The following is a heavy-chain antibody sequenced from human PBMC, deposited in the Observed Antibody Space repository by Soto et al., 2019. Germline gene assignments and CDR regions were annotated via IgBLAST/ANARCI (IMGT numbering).Heavy chain of an antibody. CDR3: SRGLHYYHSMI. Sequence: QVQLQESGPGLVKPSETLSLICTVSGDPVSGGGYYWTWIRQPPGKGLEWIGYISFTGDTTYNPSLRSRVTIAMHTSKNQFSLKLTSATAADTALYSCSRGLHYYHSMIWCPGTLVTVSS. D-gene: IGHD3-22*01. V-gene: IGHV4-61*08. CDR1: GDPVSGGGYY. CDR2: ISFTGDT. J-gene: IGHJ4*02.